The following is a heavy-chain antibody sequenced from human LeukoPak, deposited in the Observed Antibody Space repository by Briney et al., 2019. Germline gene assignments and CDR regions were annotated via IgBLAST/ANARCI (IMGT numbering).Heavy chain of an antibody. CDR2: INPSGGST. J-gene: IGHJ6*03. Sequence: ASVKVSCKASGYTFTSYYMHWVRQAPGQGLEWMGIINPSGGSTSYAQKFQGRVTMIRDTSTSTVYMELSSLRSEDTAVYYCARDICSSTSCYGDYYYYMDVWGKGATVTISS. CDR1: GYTFTSYY. V-gene: IGHV1-46*01. CDR3: ARDICSSTSCYGDYYYYMDV. D-gene: IGHD2-2*01.